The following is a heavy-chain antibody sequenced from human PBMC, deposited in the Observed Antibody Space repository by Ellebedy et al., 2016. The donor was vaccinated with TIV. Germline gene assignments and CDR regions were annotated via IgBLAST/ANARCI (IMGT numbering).Heavy chain of an antibody. V-gene: IGHV4-59*01. CDR2: IYYSGST. J-gene: IGHJ3*02. Sequence: GSLRLXXTVSGGSISSYYWSWIRQPPGKGLEWIGYIYYSGSTNYNPSLKSRVTISVDTSKNQFSLKLSSVTAADTAVYYCARLTTGAFDIWGQGTMVTVSS. D-gene: IGHD4-17*01. CDR1: GGSISSYY. CDR3: ARLTTGAFDI.